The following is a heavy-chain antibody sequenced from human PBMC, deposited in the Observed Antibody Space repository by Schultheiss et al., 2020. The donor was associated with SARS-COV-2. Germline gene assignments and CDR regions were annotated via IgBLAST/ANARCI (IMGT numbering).Heavy chain of an antibody. Sequence: ASVKVSCKASGGTFTSYYIHWVRQAPGQGLEWMGWINPNSGDTDYAQKFQGWVTMTRDTSISTAYMQLSRLTSDDTAVYYCAREVSTLTEVYGMDVWGQGTTVTVSS. CDR2: INPNSGDT. J-gene: IGHJ6*02. V-gene: IGHV1-2*04. D-gene: IGHD2-8*02. CDR1: GGTFTSYY. CDR3: AREVSTLTEVYGMDV.